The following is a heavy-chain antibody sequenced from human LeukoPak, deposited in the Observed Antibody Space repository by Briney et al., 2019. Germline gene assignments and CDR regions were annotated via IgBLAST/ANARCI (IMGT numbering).Heavy chain of an antibody. CDR2: IYYSGTT. Sequence: SETLSLTCTVPGGSISSSSYYWGWIRQPPGKGLEWIGSIYYSGTTYYNPSLKSRVTISVDTSKNQFSLKLSSVSAADTAVYYCARDHGDYYGMDVWGQGTTVTVSS. CDR1: GGSISSSSYY. CDR3: ARDHGDYYGMDV. J-gene: IGHJ6*02. V-gene: IGHV4-39*07. D-gene: IGHD4-17*01.